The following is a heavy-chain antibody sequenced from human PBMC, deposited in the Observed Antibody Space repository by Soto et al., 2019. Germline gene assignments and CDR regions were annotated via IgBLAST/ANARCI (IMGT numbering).Heavy chain of an antibody. D-gene: IGHD3-22*01. CDR1: GGSVSSGSYY. J-gene: IGHJ5*02. V-gene: IGHV4-61*01. Sequence: SETLSLTCTVSGGSVSSGSYYWSWIRQPPGKGLEWIGYIYYSGSTNYNPSLKSRVTISVDTSKNQFSLKLSSVTAADTAVYYCARDSDYDSSGYYYRFDPWGQGTLVTVYS. CDR2: IYYSGST. CDR3: ARDSDYDSSGYYYRFDP.